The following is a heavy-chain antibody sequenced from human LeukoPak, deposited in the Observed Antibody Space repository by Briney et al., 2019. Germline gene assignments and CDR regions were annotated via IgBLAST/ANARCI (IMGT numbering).Heavy chain of an antibody. CDR3: AKDLPYCSSTSCYVESLYYGMDV. D-gene: IGHD2-2*01. CDR1: GFTFSSYG. Sequence: GGSLRLSCAASGFTFSSYGMHWVRQAPGKGLEWVAVISYDGSNKYYADSVKGRFTISRDNSKNTLYLQMNSLRAEGTAVYYCAKDLPYCSSTSCYVESLYYGMDVWGQGTTVTVSS. V-gene: IGHV3-30*18. CDR2: ISYDGSNK. J-gene: IGHJ6*02.